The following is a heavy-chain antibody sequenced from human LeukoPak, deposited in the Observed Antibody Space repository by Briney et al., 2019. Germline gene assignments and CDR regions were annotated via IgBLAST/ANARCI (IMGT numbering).Heavy chain of an antibody. V-gene: IGHV4-61*02. Sequence: PSETLSLTCTVSSGSISSGSYHWTSIRQPAGKRLEWLGRIDSSGSTNYNPSLKSRITISIDTSKNQFSLKLTSVTAADTALYYCARDSTTSWYGQDFWGQGTLVTVSS. CDR3: ARDSTTSWYGQDF. D-gene: IGHD1-26*01. J-gene: IGHJ4*02. CDR2: IDSSGST. CDR1: SGSISSGSYH.